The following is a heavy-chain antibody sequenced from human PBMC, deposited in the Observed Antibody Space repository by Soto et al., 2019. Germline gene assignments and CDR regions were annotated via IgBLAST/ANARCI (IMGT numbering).Heavy chain of an antibody. CDR2: IIPIFGTA. CDR1: GGTFSSYA. V-gene: IGHV1-69*13. D-gene: IGHD5-18*01. Sequence: GASVKVSCKASGGTFSSYALSWGRTALGQVLEWMGGIIPIFGTANYAQKFQGRVTITADESTSTAYMELSSLRSEYTAVYYCASSGYSYGRNDYWGQGTLVTVSS. J-gene: IGHJ4*02. CDR3: ASSGYSYGRNDY.